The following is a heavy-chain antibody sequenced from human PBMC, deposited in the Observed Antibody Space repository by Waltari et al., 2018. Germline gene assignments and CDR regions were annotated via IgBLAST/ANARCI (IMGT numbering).Heavy chain of an antibody. CDR3: TGYRAGIVVAPAAIPFDD. V-gene: IGHV3-49*03. CDR1: GFTFPDHS. D-gene: IGHD2-2*01. Sequence: EVQLVASGGGFVQPGRSLRLSCTASGFTFPDHSMGWFRQAPGKGLEWVSFIRAEGYGGKTEYGASVRGRFTISRDDSKSIMHLQMNSLKVEDTGVYYCTGYRAGIVVAPAAIPFDDWGQGTLVTVSS. CDR2: IRAEGYGGKT. J-gene: IGHJ4*02.